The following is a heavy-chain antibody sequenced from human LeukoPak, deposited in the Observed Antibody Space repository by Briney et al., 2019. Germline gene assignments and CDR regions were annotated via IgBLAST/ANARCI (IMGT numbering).Heavy chain of an antibody. CDR2: IWSDGSNR. V-gene: IGHV3-33*01. J-gene: IGHJ4*01. D-gene: IGHD4-11*01. Sequence: GGSLRLSCAASGFIYSHYGMHWVRQAPGKGLEWVAVIWSDGSNRFYAGSVKGRFTISRDNSQNTLFLQMNSLRAEDTAMYYCARDSQRGFDYSNSREYWGHGTLLTVSS. CDR3: ARDSQRGFDYSNSREY. CDR1: GFIYSHYG.